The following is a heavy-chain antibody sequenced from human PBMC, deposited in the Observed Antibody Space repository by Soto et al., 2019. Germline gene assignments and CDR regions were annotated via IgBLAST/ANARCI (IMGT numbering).Heavy chain of an antibody. V-gene: IGHV1-8*01. D-gene: IGHD3-3*01. CDR2: MNPNSGNT. CDR3: ARRTYYDFWSGYYADYYYYYMDV. CDR1: GYTFTSYD. Sequence: ASVKVSCKASGYTFTSYDINWVRQATGQGLEWMGWMNPNSGNTGYVQKFQGRVTMTRNTSISTAYMELSSLRSEDTAVYYCARRTYYDFWSGYYADYYYYYMDVWGKGTTVTVSS. J-gene: IGHJ6*03.